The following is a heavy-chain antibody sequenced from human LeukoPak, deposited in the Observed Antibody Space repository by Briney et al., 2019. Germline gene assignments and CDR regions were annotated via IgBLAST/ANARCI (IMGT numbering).Heavy chain of an antibody. J-gene: IGHJ4*02. V-gene: IGHV3-53*01. CDR2: IYSGVST. CDR3: ARYYSGSYYYFDY. D-gene: IGHD1-26*01. Sequence: GGSLRLSCAASGFTVSSNYMSWVRQAPGKGLEWVSVIYSGVSTYYADSVKGRFTISRDNSKNTLYLQMNSLRAEDTAVYYCARYYSGSYYYFDYWGQGTLVTVSS. CDR1: GFTVSSNY.